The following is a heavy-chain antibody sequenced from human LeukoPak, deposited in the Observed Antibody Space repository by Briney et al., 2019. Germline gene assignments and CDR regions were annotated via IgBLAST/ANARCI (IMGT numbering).Heavy chain of an antibody. D-gene: IGHD6-19*01. CDR2: IYYSGST. V-gene: IGHV4-59*08. J-gene: IGHJ4*02. CDR1: GGSISSYY. CDR3: ARFEQWLVGYDY. Sequence: PSETLSLTCTVSGGSISSYYWSWIRQPPGKGLEWIGYIYYSGSTNYNPSLKSRVTISVDTSKNQFSLKLSSVPAADTAVYYCARFEQWLVGYDYWGQGTLVTVSS.